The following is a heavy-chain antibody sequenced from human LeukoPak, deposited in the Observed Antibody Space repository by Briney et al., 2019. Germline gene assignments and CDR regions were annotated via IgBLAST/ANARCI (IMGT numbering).Heavy chain of an antibody. CDR2: IYYSGST. CDR3: AGEHYSGFDY. V-gene: IGHV4-39*07. J-gene: IGHJ4*02. CDR1: GGSISSSSYY. D-gene: IGHD4-11*01. Sequence: SETLSLTCTVSGGSISSSSYYWGWIRQPPGKGLEWIGSIYYSGSTNYNPSLKSRVTISVDTSKNQFSLKLSSVTAADTAVYYCAGEHYSGFDYWGQGTLVTVSS.